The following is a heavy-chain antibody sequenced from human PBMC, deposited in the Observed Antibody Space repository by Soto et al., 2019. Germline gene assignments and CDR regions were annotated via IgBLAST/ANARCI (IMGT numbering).Heavy chain of an antibody. Sequence: ASVKVSCKASGYNFSDFGITWVRQAPGQGLEWMGWISGKNGNTNYAQKVQGRVTLTADTSTRTAYMEMRALTSDDTGIYYCARSDYYQDTGKFENWGQVTAATVSA. CDR2: ISGKNGNT. CDR3: ARSDYYQDTGKFEN. D-gene: IGHD4-17*01. V-gene: IGHV1-18*04. CDR1: GYNFSDFG. J-gene: IGHJ4*02.